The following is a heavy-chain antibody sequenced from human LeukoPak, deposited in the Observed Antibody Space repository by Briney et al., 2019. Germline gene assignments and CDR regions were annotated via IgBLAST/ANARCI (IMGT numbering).Heavy chain of an antibody. J-gene: IGHJ4*02. D-gene: IGHD6-19*01. CDR1: GFIFSNSA. V-gene: IGHV3-30-3*01. CDR2: ISYDGSNQ. CDR3: ATDRISVPGIFDY. Sequence: GGSLTLSCAASGFIFSNSAMHWVRQAPGKGLEWVAVISYDGSNQYYVDSVEGRFTISRDNSKNTLYLQMNTLRAEDTAVYYCATDRISVPGIFDYWGQGTLVTVSS.